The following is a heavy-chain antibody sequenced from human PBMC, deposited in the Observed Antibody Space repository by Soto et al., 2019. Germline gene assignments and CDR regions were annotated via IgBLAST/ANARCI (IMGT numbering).Heavy chain of an antibody. D-gene: IGHD3-16*02. CDR1: GFTFSSYS. J-gene: IGHJ5*02. CDR3: ARGEGDYVWGSYRTYNWFDP. V-gene: IGHV3-48*02. Sequence: EVQLVESGGDLVQPGGSLRLSCAASGFTFSSYSMNWVRQAPGKGLEWVSYISSSSSTIYYADSVKGRFTISRDNAXNALYLQMNGLRDEDTAVYYCARGEGDYVWGSYRTYNWFDPWGQGTLVTVSS. CDR2: ISSSSSTI.